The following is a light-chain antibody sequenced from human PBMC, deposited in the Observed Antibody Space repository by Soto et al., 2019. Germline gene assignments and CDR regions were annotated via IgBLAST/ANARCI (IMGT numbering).Light chain of an antibody. J-gene: IGKJ4*01. Sequence: EIVLTQSPATLSLSPGERATLSCRASQSVRSYLAWYRQKPGQAPRLLIYDASNRATGIPARFSGSGSGTDFTLTISSLEPEDFAVYYCQQRSNWLTVGGGTKVDIK. V-gene: IGKV3-11*01. CDR2: DAS. CDR1: QSVRSY. CDR3: QQRSNWLT.